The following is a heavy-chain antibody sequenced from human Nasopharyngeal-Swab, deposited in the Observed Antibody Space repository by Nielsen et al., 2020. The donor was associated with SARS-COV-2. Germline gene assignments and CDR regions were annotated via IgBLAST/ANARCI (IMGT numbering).Heavy chain of an antibody. D-gene: IGHD3-10*01. CDR1: GYTFTSYG. Sequence: ASVKVSCKASGYTFTSYGISWVRQAPGQGLEWMGWINPNSGGTNYAQKFQGRVTMTRDTSISTAYMELSRLRSDDTAVYYCAREGNYYGSGSYYNRYYGMDVWGQGTTVTVSS. CDR3: AREGNYYGSGSYYNRYYGMDV. V-gene: IGHV1-2*02. J-gene: IGHJ6*02. CDR2: INPNSGGT.